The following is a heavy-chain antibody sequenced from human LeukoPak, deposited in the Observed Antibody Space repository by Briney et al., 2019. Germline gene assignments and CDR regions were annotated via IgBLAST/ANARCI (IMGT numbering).Heavy chain of an antibody. CDR3: AKVIVGRLLDF. V-gene: IGHV3-30*18. J-gene: IGHJ4*02. CDR1: GFTFSNYA. Sequence: PGGSQRLSCAASGFTFSNYAMHWVRQAPGKGLEWVAVISYDGSNKYYADSVKGRFTISRDNSKNTLYLQMNSLRADDTAMYYCAKVIVGRLLDFWGQGTLVPVSS. D-gene: IGHD3-16*02. CDR2: ISYDGSNK.